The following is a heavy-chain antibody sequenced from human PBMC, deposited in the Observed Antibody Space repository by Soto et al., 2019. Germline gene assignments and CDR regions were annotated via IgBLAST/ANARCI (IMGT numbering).Heavy chain of an antibody. CDR3: ARGAITTQKWFDP. Sequence: SETLSLTCIVSGGSISSYFWSWVRQPPGKGLEWIGYFYNSGSTNYNPSLKGRVTISGDTSKNHFSLKMTSVTAADTAVYYCARGAITTQKWFDPWGQGTLVTVSS. V-gene: IGHV4-59*01. D-gene: IGHD4-4*01. J-gene: IGHJ5*02. CDR2: FYNSGST. CDR1: GGSISSYF.